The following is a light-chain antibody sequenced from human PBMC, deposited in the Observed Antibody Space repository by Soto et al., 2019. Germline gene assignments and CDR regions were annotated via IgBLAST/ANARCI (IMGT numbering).Light chain of an antibody. CDR1: QSVRSS. Sequence: EIVLTQSPATLSLSPGERATLSCRATQSVRSSLAWYLQQPGQAPRLLIYDASKRATGIPARFSGSGSGTDFTLTISSLEPKDFAVYYCQQYGSPLTFGGGTKVEIK. V-gene: IGKV3-11*01. J-gene: IGKJ4*01. CDR2: DAS. CDR3: QQYGSPLT.